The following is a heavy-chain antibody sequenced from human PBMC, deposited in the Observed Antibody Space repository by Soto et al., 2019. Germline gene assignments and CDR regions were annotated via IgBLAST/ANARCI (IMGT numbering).Heavy chain of an antibody. CDR3: VTDY. Sequence: GGSLRLSCVATGFRFSTYMLIWVRQAPGKGLEWVAKTNQDGSVEDYVDSVKGRFSISRDNAKNSLYLQMNSLRVEGPAVFYCVTDYR. J-gene: IGHJ4*01. CDR1: GFRFSTYM. CDR2: TNQDGSVE. V-gene: IGHV3-7*01.